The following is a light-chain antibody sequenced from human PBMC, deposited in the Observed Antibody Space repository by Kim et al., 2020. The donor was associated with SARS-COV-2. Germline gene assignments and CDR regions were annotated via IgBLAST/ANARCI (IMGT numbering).Light chain of an antibody. Sequence: ASVGDRVTITCRASQTLNHCLNWYQHRPGKAPTLLIYDTSNLHKRVPSRFSGSESGAGFTLTISSLQPEDFATYFCQQSCGTPYTFGQGTKLEI. CDR1: QTLNHC. CDR3: QQSCGTPYT. V-gene: IGKV1-39*01. CDR2: DTS. J-gene: IGKJ2*01.